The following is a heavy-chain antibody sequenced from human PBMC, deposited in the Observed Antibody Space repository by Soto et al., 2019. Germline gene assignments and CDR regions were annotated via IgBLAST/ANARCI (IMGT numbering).Heavy chain of an antibody. V-gene: IGHV1-69*13. CDR3: ARGDRGGYALKFDP. Sequence: ASVKVSCKASGGTFSSYAISWVRQAPGQGLEWMGGIIPIFGTANYAQKFQGRVTITADESTSTAYVELSSLRSEDTAVYYRARGDRGGYALKFDPWGQGTLVTVSS. CDR1: GGTFSSYA. J-gene: IGHJ5*02. CDR2: IIPIFGTA. D-gene: IGHD5-12*01.